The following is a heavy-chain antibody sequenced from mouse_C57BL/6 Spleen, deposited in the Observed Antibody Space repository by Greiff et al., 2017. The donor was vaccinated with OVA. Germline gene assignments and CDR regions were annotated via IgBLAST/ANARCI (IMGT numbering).Heavy chain of an antibody. D-gene: IGHD4-1*01. Sequence: VQLQQSGTVLARPGASVKMSCKTSGYTFTSYWMHWVKQRPGQGLEWIGAIYPGNSDTSYNQKFKGKAKLTAVTSASTAYMELSSLTNEDSAVYYCTREAELGPPFDYWGQGTTLTVSS. CDR1: GYTFTSYW. CDR3: TREAELGPPFDY. V-gene: IGHV1-5*01. J-gene: IGHJ2*01. CDR2: IYPGNSDT.